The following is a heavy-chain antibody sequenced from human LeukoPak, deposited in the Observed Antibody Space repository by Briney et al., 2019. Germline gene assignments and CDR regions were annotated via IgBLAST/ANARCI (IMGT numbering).Heavy chain of an antibody. J-gene: IGHJ4*02. CDR1: GFTFSSSA. V-gene: IGHV3-48*04. D-gene: IGHD4-17*01. CDR3: ARGRMTTVNY. CDR2: ISSSSSTI. Sequence: PGGSLRLSCAASGFTFSSSAMSWVRQAPGKGLEWVSYISSSSSTIYYADSVKGRFTISRDNAKNSLYLQMNSLRAEDTAVYYCARGRMTTVNYWGQGTLVTVSS.